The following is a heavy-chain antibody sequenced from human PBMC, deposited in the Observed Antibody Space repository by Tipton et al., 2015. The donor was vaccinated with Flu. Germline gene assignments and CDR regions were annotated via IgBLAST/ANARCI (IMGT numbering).Heavy chain of an antibody. J-gene: IGHJ4*02. CDR1: GGTFSSYA. V-gene: IGHV1-69*18. Sequence: QVQLVQSGAEVKKPGSSVKVSCKASGGTFSSYAISWVRQAPGQGLEWMGRIIPIFGTANYAQKFQGRVTITADESTSTAYMELSSLISEDTAVYYCARGLISSGWLYYFDYWGQGTLVTVSS. D-gene: IGHD6-19*01. CDR3: ARGLISSGWLYYFDY. CDR2: IIPIFGTA.